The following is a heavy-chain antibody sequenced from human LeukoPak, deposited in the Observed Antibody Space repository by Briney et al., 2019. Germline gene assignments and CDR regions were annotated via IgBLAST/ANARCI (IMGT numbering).Heavy chain of an antibody. Sequence: GGSLRLSCAASGFTFSSYAMSWVRQAPGKGLEWVSAISGSGGSTYYADSVKGRFTISRDNSKNTLYLQMNSLRAEDTAVYYCAKRVRADPRFYYFDYWGQGTLVTVSS. CDR1: GFTFSSYA. J-gene: IGHJ4*02. CDR2: ISGSGGST. CDR3: AKRVRADPRFYYFDY. V-gene: IGHV3-23*01. D-gene: IGHD5-24*01.